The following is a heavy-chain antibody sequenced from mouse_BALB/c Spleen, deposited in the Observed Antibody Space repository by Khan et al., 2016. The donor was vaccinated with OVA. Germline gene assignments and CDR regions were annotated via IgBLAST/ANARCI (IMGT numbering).Heavy chain of an antibody. Sequence: QIQLVQSGPELKKPGETVKISCKASGYIFTNYGMTWVKQAPGKGLKWMGWINTYTGEPTYADDFKGRFAFSLETSANTAYLQLNNLKNEDTATYYCARTLYGSDYYYAMDYWGQGTSVTVSS. D-gene: IGHD2-13*01. CDR2: INTYTGEP. V-gene: IGHV9-3-1*01. CDR1: GYIFTNYG. CDR3: ARTLYGSDYYYAMDY. J-gene: IGHJ4*01.